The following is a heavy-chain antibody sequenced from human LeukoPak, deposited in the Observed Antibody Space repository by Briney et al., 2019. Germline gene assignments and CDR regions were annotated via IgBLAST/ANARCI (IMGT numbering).Heavy chain of an antibody. Sequence: SETLSLTCTVSGGSISSSRYFWGWIRQPPGTGLEWIGSIYYSGSTYYNPSLKSRVTISVDTSKNQFSLKLSSVTAADTAVYFCARGFRGDNFDYWGQGTLVTVSS. J-gene: IGHJ4*02. D-gene: IGHD7-27*01. CDR3: ARGFRGDNFDY. CDR1: GGSISSSRYF. CDR2: IYYSGST. V-gene: IGHV4-39*01.